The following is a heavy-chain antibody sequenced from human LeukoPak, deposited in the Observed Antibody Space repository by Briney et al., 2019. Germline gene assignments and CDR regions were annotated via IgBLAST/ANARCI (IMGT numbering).Heavy chain of an antibody. CDR2: IYHTGSI. CDR3: VASTSRETFDY. J-gene: IGHJ4*02. V-gene: IGHV4-38-2*01. Sequence: SETLSLTCAVSGYSISSGYYWGWIRKPPGKGLEWIGSIYHTGSIYYNPSPKSRVTISVDTSKNQFSLRLSSVTAADTAVYYCVASTSRETFDYWGQGTLVTVSS. D-gene: IGHD2-2*01. CDR1: GYSISSGYY.